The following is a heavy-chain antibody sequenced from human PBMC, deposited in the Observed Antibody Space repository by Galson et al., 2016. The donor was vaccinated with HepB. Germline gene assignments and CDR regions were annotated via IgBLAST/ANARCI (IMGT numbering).Heavy chain of an antibody. CDR2: INPNNGGT. Sequence: SVKVSCKASGYTFIGYYVHWVRQAPGQGLEWMGWINPNNGGTKYAQKFQGRVTMTRDTSISTAYMDLRSLRSDDTAVYYCARVTGYCSGGSCANWFDPWGQGTLVTVSS. D-gene: IGHD2-15*01. J-gene: IGHJ5*02. CDR3: ARVTGYCSGGSCANWFDP. V-gene: IGHV1-2*02. CDR1: GYTFIGYY.